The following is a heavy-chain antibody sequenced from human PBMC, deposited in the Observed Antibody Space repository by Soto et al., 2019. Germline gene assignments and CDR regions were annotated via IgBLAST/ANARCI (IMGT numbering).Heavy chain of an antibody. CDR1: GFTFSSYA. J-gene: IGHJ4*02. CDR2: ISGSGGST. Sequence: GGSLRLSCAASGFTFSSYAMSWVRQAPGKGLEWVSGISGSGGSTHYPDSVKGRFTISRDNSKNTLYLQMNSLRAEDTAVYYCAKDQGYCSSTSCYKPKDYWGQGTLVTVSS. V-gene: IGHV3-23*01. D-gene: IGHD2-2*02. CDR3: AKDQGYCSSTSCYKPKDY.